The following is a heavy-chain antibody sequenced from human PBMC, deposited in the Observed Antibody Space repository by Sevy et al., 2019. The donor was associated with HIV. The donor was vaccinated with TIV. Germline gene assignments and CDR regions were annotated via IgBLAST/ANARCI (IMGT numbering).Heavy chain of an antibody. CDR1: GFTFSSHG. CDR3: AKLRSAFGPLDD. CDR2: ISYGGSKK. J-gene: IGHJ4*02. Sequence: GGSLRLSCAASGFTFSSHGMHWVRQAPGKGLEWVAFISYGGSKKYYTDSVKGRFTISRDNSKNTVYLQMNSVRAEDTAVYSCAKLRSAFGPLDDWGQGTLVTVSS. D-gene: IGHD3-16*01. V-gene: IGHV3-30*18.